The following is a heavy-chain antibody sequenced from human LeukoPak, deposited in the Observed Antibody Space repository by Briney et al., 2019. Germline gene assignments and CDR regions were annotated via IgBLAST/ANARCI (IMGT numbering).Heavy chain of an antibody. D-gene: IGHD3-22*01. V-gene: IGHV1-2*02. CDR2: INPNSGGT. Sequence: GASVKVSCKASGYTFTGYYMHWVRQAPGQGLEWMGWINPNSGGTNYAQKFQGRATMTRDTSISTAYMELSRLRSDDTAVYYCVGDSSGLSAFDIWGQGTMVTVSS. CDR3: VGDSSGLSAFDI. J-gene: IGHJ3*02. CDR1: GYTFTGYY.